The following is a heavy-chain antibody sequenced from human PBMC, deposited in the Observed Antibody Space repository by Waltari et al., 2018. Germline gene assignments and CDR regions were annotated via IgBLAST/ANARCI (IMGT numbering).Heavy chain of an antibody. CDR3: SESLNF. J-gene: IGHJ6*02. V-gene: IGHV3-7*01. CDR2: INPYGSAK. D-gene: IGHD1-20*01. CDR1: GFTFSNFW. Sequence: EVQMVESGGGLGQPGGSLRLSCAASGFTFSNFWMDWVRQAPGKGLEWVANINPYGSAKNYVDSVKCRFTIFRDNTKNSLYLQMNSLRAEDTAIYYCSESLNFWGPGTTVTVSS.